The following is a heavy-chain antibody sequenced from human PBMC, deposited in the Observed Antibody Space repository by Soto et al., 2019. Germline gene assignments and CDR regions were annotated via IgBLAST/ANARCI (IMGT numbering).Heavy chain of an antibody. J-gene: IGHJ4*02. D-gene: IGHD1-20*01. CDR2: ISGSAGST. CDR3: ARVGITATTFRGFDY. Sequence: GGSLRLSCAASGFTFKNYAMNWVRQAPGKGLEWVSGISGSAGSTHYADSVKGRFTISRDNSKNTLYLQMHSLRAEDTAVYYCARVGITATTFRGFDYWGQGTLVTVSS. V-gene: IGHV3-23*01. CDR1: GFTFKNYA.